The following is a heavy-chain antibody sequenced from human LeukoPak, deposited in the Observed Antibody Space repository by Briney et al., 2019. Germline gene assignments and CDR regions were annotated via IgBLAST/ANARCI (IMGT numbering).Heavy chain of an antibody. CDR1: GYTFTSYG. Sequence: ASVKVSCKAFGYTFTSYGISWVRQAPGQGLEWMGWISAYNGNTNYAQKLQGRVTMTTDTSTSTAYMELRSLRSDDTAVYYCARFTREYYYYYMDVWGKGTTVTVSS. J-gene: IGHJ6*03. V-gene: IGHV1-18*01. CDR2: ISAYNGNT. CDR3: ARFTREYYYYYMDV.